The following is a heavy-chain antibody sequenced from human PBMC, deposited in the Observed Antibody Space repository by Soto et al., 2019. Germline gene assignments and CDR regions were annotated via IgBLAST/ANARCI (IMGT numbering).Heavy chain of an antibody. CDR3: ATPLLTSRSRVDY. CDR2: IYYTGST. D-gene: IGHD1-26*01. Sequence: PSETLSLTCTVSGGSIYTGGFYWSWIRQLPGKGLEWLGYIYYTGSTQYTPSLKSRLTISTDTSDNQFSLTLTSVTAADTAVYYCATPLLTSRSRVDYWGQGTLVTVSS. V-gene: IGHV4-31*03. CDR1: GGSIYTGGFY. J-gene: IGHJ4*02.